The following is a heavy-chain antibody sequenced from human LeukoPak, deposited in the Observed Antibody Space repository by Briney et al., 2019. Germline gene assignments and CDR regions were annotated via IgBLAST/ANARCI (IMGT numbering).Heavy chain of an antibody. D-gene: IGHD2-2*01. Sequence: GGSLRLSCAASGFTFSSYWMSWVRQAPGKGLVWVSRITPDGTSTTYADSVKGRFTISRDNSKNTLYLQMNSLRAEDTAVYYCASPSSIKSGYYFDYWGQGTLVTVSS. V-gene: IGHV3-74*01. CDR2: ITPDGTST. CDR3: ASPSSIKSGYYFDY. CDR1: GFTFSSYW. J-gene: IGHJ4*02.